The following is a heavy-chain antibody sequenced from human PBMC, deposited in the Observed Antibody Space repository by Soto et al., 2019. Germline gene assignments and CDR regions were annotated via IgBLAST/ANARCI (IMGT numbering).Heavy chain of an antibody. CDR3: ARDGRSSSSQPYYYYYGMDV. J-gene: IGHJ6*02. CDR1: GVKCINYG. CDR2: IWYDGSNK. D-gene: IGHD6-13*01. V-gene: IGHV3-33*01. Sequence: PGGSLRLSWTAAGVKCINYGVHWVRQAPGKGLEWVAVIWYDGSNKYYADSVKGRFTISRDNSKNTLYLQMNSLRAEDTAVYYCARDGRSSSSQPYYYYYGMDVWGQGTTVTVSS.